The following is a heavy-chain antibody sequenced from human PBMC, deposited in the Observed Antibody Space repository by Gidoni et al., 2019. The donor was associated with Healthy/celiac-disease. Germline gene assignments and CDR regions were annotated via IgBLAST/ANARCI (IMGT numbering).Heavy chain of an antibody. CDR3: APYSSSWYAPGYGMDV. CDR2: INHSGST. CDR1: GGSVSGYY. D-gene: IGHD6-13*01. Sequence: QVQLQQWGAGRLKPSETLSLTCAVYGGSVSGYYWSWIRQPPGNGLGWIGDINHSGSTNYNPSLKSRVTISVDTSKPQFSLKLSSVPAAAPAVYYCAPYSSSWYAPGYGMDVWGQGPTVTVSS. J-gene: IGHJ6*02. V-gene: IGHV4-34*01.